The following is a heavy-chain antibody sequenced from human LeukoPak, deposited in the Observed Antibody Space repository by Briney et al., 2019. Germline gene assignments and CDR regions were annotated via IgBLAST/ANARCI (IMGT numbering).Heavy chain of an antibody. Sequence: PGRSLRLSCAASGFTFSRSAMSWVPQAPGKGLEWVSSISGSGTSTYYADSVKGRFTISRDNAKNSLYLQMNSLRAEDTALYYCASGGIYYGAAFDFWGRGTLVTVSS. CDR2: ISGSGTST. CDR3: ASGGIYYGAAFDF. J-gene: IGHJ2*01. CDR1: GFTFSRSA. V-gene: IGHV3-23*01. D-gene: IGHD1-26*01.